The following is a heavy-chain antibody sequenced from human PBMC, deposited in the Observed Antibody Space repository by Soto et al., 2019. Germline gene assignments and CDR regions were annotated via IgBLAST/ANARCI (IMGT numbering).Heavy chain of an antibody. J-gene: IGHJ5*02. CDR2: ISGSGGST. CDR1: GFTFSSYA. Sequence: GGSLRLSCAASGFTFSSYAMSWVRQAPEKGLEWVSAISGSGGSTYYADSVKGRFTISRDNSKNTLYLQMNSLRAEDTAVYYCAKQGVPYYYDSSGYYPWGQGTLVTVSS. V-gene: IGHV3-23*01. D-gene: IGHD3-22*01. CDR3: AKQGVPYYYDSSGYYP.